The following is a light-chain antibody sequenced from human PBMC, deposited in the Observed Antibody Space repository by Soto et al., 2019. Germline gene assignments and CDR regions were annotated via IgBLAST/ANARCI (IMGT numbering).Light chain of an antibody. Sequence: QSALTQPASVSGSPGQSITISCTGISSDIGAYNFVSWYQHHPGKAPKLLIYEVAYRPSGISNRFSGSKSANTASLTISGLQAEYEADYFCTSYSSATTPPYVFGSGTKLTVL. CDR1: SSDIGAYNF. CDR2: EVA. V-gene: IGLV2-14*01. CDR3: TSYSSATTPPYV. J-gene: IGLJ1*01.